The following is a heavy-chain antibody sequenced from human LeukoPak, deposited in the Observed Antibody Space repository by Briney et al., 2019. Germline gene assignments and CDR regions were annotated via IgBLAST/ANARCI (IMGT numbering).Heavy chain of an antibody. CDR3: ARDGGLHTNFDY. J-gene: IGHJ4*02. D-gene: IGHD2-15*01. CDR2: TKPDGTAE. CDR1: GLTFRNYW. Sequence: PGGSLRLSCAASGLTFRNYWMGWVRQAPGKGLEWVANTKPDGTAEYYADSVRGRFTTSRDNANNFLYLQMNSLRGEDTAVYYCARDGGLHTNFDYWGQGTLVTVSS. V-gene: IGHV3-7*01.